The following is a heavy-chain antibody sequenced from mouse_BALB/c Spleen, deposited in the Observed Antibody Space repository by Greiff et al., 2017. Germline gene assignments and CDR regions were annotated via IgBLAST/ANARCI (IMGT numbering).Heavy chain of an antibody. J-gene: IGHJ2*01. Sequence: DVKLQESGPGLVKPSQSLSLTCSVTGYSITSGYYWNWIRQFPGNKLEWMGYISYDGSNNYNPSLKNRISITRDTSKNQFFLKLNSVTTEDTATYYCARALGSYYFDYWGQGTTLTVSS. CDR3: ARALGSYYFDY. CDR1: GYSITSGYY. CDR2: ISYDGSN. D-gene: IGHD4-1*01. V-gene: IGHV3-6*02.